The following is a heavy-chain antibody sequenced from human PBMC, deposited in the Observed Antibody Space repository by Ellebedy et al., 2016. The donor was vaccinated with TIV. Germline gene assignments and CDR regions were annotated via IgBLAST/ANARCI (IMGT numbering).Heavy chain of an antibody. CDR3: AATLGTFGELHFDY. CDR2: IVVGSGNT. Sequence: ASVKVSCKASGFTFTSSAMQWVRQARGQRLEWIGWIVVGSGNTNYAQKFQERVTITRDMSTSTAYMELSSLRSEDTAVYYCAATLGTFGELHFDYWGQGTLVTVSS. D-gene: IGHD3-10*01. CDR1: GFTFTSSA. V-gene: IGHV1-58*02. J-gene: IGHJ4*02.